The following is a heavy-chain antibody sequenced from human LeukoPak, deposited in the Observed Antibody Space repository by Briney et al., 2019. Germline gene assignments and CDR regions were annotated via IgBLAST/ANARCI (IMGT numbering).Heavy chain of an antibody. D-gene: IGHD3-3*02. CDR3: ARVGSISWAYFDY. V-gene: IGHV3-74*01. CDR1: GFTFSSYG. J-gene: IGHJ4*02. CDR2: INSDGSST. Sequence: PGGSLRLSCAASGFTFSSYGMHWVRQAPGKGLVWVSRINSDGSSTSYADSVKGRFTISRDNAKNTLYLQMNSLRAEDTALYYCARVGSISWAYFDYWGQGTLVTVSS.